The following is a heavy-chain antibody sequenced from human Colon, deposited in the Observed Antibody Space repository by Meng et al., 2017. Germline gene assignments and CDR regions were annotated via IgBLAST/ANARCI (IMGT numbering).Heavy chain of an antibody. CDR2: IIPVVDVT. CDR3: ASYDYGDALDT. CDR1: EYTFSSQS. D-gene: IGHD4-17*01. V-gene: IGHV1-69*02. J-gene: IGHJ4*02. Sequence: SVKVSCKTSEYTFSSQSITWVRQAPGQGLEWMGRIIPVVDVTNYAQKFQGRVTFTADKSTNTVFMELRSLRSEDTAVFYCASYDYGDALDTWGQGTLVTVSS.